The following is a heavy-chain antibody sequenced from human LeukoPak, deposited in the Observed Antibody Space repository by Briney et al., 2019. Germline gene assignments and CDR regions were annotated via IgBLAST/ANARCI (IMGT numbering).Heavy chain of an antibody. CDR2: IYTSGST. CDR1: GGSISSGSYY. J-gene: IGHJ3*02. Sequence: SETLSLTRTVSGGSISSGSYYWSWIRQPAGKGLEWIGRIYTSGSTSYNPSLKSRVTISVDTSKNQFSLKLSSVTAADTDVYYCARAPRYYDFWSGSEAFDIWGQGTMVTVSS. V-gene: IGHV4-61*02. D-gene: IGHD3-3*01. CDR3: ARAPRYYDFWSGSEAFDI.